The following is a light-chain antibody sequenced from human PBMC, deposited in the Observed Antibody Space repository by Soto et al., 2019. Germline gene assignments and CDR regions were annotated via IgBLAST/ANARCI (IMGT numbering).Light chain of an antibody. Sequence: QSVLTQPASVSGSPGQSITISCTGTSSDVGGYNYVSWYQQHPGKAPKLMISEVSNRPSGVSNRFSGSKSGNTASLTISGLHAEDEADYYCSSYTSSSTLVFGGGTKVTVL. CDR3: SSYTSSSTLV. V-gene: IGLV2-14*01. CDR1: SSDVGGYNY. J-gene: IGLJ2*01. CDR2: EVS.